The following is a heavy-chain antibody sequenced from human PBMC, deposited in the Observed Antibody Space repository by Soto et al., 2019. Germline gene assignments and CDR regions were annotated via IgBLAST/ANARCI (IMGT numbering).Heavy chain of an antibody. CDR1: GGSISSYY. V-gene: IGHV4-59*01. CDR3: ARDYYGSGNYDH. CDR2: IYYIGST. Sequence: SETLSLTCTVSGGSISSYYCSWIRQPPGKGLEWIGHIYYIGSTNYNPSLKSRVTMSVDTAKNQFSLRLSSVTTADTAVYFCARDYYGSGNYDHWGQGTLVTVSS. J-gene: IGHJ5*02. D-gene: IGHD3-10*01.